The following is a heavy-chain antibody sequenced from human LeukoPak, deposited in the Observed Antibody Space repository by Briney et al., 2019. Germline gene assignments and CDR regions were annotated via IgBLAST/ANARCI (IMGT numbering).Heavy chain of an antibody. CDR3: ARGGEVFDP. Sequence: SETLSLTCTVSGYSISRGYYWAWIRQPPGKGLEWIGSMFHSGDTFHNLSLKSRLTLSIDTSKNQISLKLTSVTAADTAIYYCARGGEVFDPWGQGTRVTVSS. V-gene: IGHV4-38-2*02. CDR2: MFHSGDT. J-gene: IGHJ5*02. CDR1: GYSISRGYY.